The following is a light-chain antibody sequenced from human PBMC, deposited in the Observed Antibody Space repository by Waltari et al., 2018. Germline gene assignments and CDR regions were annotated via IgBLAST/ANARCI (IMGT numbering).Light chain of an antibody. CDR2: HAP. Sequence: EIVMTQSPATLSVSPGERATLSCRASQSVSRKLAWYQQKPGQAPRLRIHHAPTRATGFPARFSGSGSGTEFTLTISSLQSGDFAVYYCQHYNNGGKAFGQGTKLEIK. V-gene: IGKV3-15*01. J-gene: IGKJ2*01. CDR3: QHYNNGGKA. CDR1: QSVSRK.